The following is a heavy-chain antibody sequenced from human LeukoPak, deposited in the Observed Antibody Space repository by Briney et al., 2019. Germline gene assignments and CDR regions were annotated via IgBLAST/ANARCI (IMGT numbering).Heavy chain of an antibody. CDR3: VKDTFIMITFGGVMVPHPLDY. Sequence: GGSLRLSSAASGFTFSSFGMHWVRQAPGKGLEWVAVISYDGSNKYYADSVKGRFTISRDNSKNTLYLQMNSLRADDAAVYYCVKDTFIMITFGGVMVPHPLDYWGQGTLVTVSS. V-gene: IGHV3-30*18. D-gene: IGHD3-16*01. CDR2: ISYDGSNK. CDR1: GFTFSSFG. J-gene: IGHJ4*02.